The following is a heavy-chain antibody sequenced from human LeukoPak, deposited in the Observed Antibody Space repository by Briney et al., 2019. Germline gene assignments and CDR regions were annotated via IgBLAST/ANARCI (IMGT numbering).Heavy chain of an antibody. CDR2: IIPIFGTA. CDR1: GGTFSSYA. J-gene: IGHJ4*02. V-gene: IGHV1-69*06. D-gene: IGHD3-22*01. Sequence: GASVKVSCKASGGTFSSYAISWVRQAPGQGLEWMGGIIPIFGTANYAQKFQGRVTITADKSTSTAYMELSSLRSEDTAVYYCARGDSGSSGYYFYWGQGTLVTVSS. CDR3: ARGDSGSSGYYFY.